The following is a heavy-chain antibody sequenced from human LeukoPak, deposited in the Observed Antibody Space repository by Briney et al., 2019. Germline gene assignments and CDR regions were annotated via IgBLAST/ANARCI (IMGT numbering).Heavy chain of an antibody. Sequence: GVSVKVSCKASGGTFSSYAISWVRQAPGQGLEWMGGIIPIFGTANYAQKFQGRVTITTDESTSTAYMELSSLRSEDTAVYYCARENGGNSVYFDYWGQGTLVTVSS. CDR2: IIPIFGTA. CDR3: ARENGGNSVYFDY. D-gene: IGHD4-23*01. V-gene: IGHV1-69*05. J-gene: IGHJ4*02. CDR1: GGTFSSYA.